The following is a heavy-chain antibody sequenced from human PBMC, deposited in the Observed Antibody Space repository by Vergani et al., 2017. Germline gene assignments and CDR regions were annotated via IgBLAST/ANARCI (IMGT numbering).Heavy chain of an antibody. J-gene: IGHJ6*03. Sequence: QVQLVQSGAEVKKPGASVKVSCRASGYSFRSYDISWVRQATGQGLEWMGWMNPNSGTTGYAQKFQGRVTMTRNTSINTAYMELSRLSFEDAAVYYCARSTDYPDDYVSSDYFRRTLDVWGKGTTVTVS. D-gene: IGHD4/OR15-4a*01. CDR3: ARSTDYPDDYVSSDYFRRTLDV. V-gene: IGHV1-8*01. CDR1: GYSFRSYD. CDR2: MNPNSGTT.